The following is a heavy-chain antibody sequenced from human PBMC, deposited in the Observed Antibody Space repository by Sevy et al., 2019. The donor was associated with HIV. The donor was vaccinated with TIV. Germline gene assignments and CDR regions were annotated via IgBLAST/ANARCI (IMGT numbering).Heavy chain of an antibody. J-gene: IGHJ5*02. Sequence: ETLSLTCTVSDDSISSGSYYWGWIRQPPGKGLEWIGTISYSGSTYYNPSLKSRVTISVDTSKSQFSLKLSSVTAADTAVYYCVRRSCYVCWFDPWGQGTLVTVSS. CDR2: ISYSGST. CDR3: VRRSCYVCWFDP. CDR1: DDSISSGSYY. D-gene: IGHD2-2*01. V-gene: IGHV4-39*01.